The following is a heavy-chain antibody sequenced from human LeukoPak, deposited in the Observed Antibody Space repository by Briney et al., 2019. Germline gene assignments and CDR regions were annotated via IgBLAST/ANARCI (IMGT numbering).Heavy chain of an antibody. CDR1: GYSFTNYW. Sequence: GESLKISCKGSGYSFTNYWMAWVRQMPGKGLEWMGIIYPGDSDTRYSPSFQGQVTISADKSASTAYLQWSSLRASDTAMYYCAGRDSGYYYFDYWGQGTLVTVSA. D-gene: IGHD3-22*01. V-gene: IGHV5-51*01. CDR3: AGRDSGYYYFDY. J-gene: IGHJ4*02. CDR2: IYPGDSDT.